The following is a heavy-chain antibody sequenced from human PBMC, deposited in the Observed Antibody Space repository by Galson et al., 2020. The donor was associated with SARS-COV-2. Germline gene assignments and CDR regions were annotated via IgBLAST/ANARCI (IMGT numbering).Heavy chain of an antibody. Sequence: SGPTLVKPTQTLTLTCTFSGFSLSTNGVGVGWIRQPPGKALEWLALIYWDDDKRYSPSLKNRLTITKDTSKNQVVLTMTNMDPVDTATYYCADRDIVGARVLNWVQGSLVTVSS. CDR3: ADRDIVGARVLN. V-gene: IGHV2-5*02. J-gene: IGHJ4*02. CDR1: GFSLSTNGVG. D-gene: IGHD1-26*01. CDR2: IYWDDDK.